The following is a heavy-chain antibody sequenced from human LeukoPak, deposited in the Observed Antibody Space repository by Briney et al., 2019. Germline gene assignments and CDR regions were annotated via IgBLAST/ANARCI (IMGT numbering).Heavy chain of an antibody. CDR2: ISYDGSNK. Sequence: GGSLRLSCVACGFSFSDYYMSWIRQAPGRGLEWVAVISYDGSNKYYADSVKGRFTISRDNSKNTLYLQMNSLRAEDTAVYYCAKGLDYYGSGSYYYYYGMDVWGQGTTVTVSS. V-gene: IGHV3-30*18. J-gene: IGHJ6*02. CDR1: GFSFSDYY. D-gene: IGHD3-10*01. CDR3: AKGLDYYGSGSYYYYYGMDV.